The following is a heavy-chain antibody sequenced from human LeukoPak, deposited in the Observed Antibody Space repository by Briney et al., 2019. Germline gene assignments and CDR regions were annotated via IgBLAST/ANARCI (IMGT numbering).Heavy chain of an antibody. Sequence: PSETLSLTCTVSGGSISSYYWSWIRQPPGKGLEWIGYIYYSGSTNYNPSLKSRVTISVDTSKNQFSLKLSSVTAADTAVYYCARRVIQLWGGDAFDIWGQGTMVTVSS. V-gene: IGHV4-59*08. D-gene: IGHD5-18*01. J-gene: IGHJ3*02. CDR3: ARRVIQLWGGDAFDI. CDR1: GGSISSYY. CDR2: IYYSGST.